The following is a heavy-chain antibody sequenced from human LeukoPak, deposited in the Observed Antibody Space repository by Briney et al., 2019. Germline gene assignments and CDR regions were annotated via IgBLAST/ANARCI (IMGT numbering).Heavy chain of an antibody. D-gene: IGHD2-2*01. V-gene: IGHV3-7*01. Sequence: GGSLRLSCAASGFTFSNCWMSWVRQAPGKGREWVANIKQDGSEEYYVDSVKGRFTISRVNAENSLFLQMNSLRVEDTAVYYCARGPLGYCSVTSCQFDYWGQGTLVTVSS. J-gene: IGHJ4*02. CDR2: IKQDGSEE. CDR1: GFTFSNCW. CDR3: ARGPLGYCSVTSCQFDY.